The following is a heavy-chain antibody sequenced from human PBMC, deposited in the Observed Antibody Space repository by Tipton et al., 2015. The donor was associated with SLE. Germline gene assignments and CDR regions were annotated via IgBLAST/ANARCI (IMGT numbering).Heavy chain of an antibody. V-gene: IGHV3-53*05. CDR2: IYSGGST. CDR3: ARGKLTWRGAIIGADV. CDR1: GFTVSSNY. J-gene: IGHJ6*02. Sequence: GSLRLSCAASGFTVSSNYMSWVRQAPGKGLEWVSVIYSGGSTYYADSVKGRFTISRDNSKNTLYLQMNSLRAEDTAVYYCARGKLTWRGAIIGADVWGQGTTVTLSS. D-gene: IGHD2-15*01.